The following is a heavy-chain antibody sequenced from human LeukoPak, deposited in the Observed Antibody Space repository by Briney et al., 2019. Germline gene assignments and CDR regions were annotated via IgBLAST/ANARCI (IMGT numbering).Heavy chain of an antibody. CDR1: GFTFTSYW. CDR3: ARYGGSFHAFDI. D-gene: IGHD1-26*01. Sequence: GGSLRLSCAASGFTFTSYWMTWFRQAPGKGPGWVASIKLDGSEKYYVGSVKGGFTISRDNANNSLYLQMNSLRAEDTAVYFCARYGGSFHAFDIWGQGTMVTVSS. J-gene: IGHJ3*02. V-gene: IGHV3-7*05. CDR2: IKLDGSEK.